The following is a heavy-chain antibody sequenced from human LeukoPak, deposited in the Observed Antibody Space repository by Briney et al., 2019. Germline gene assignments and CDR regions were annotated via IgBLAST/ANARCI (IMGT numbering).Heavy chain of an antibody. D-gene: IGHD5-12*01. CDR1: GYSISSGYY. V-gene: IGHV4-38-2*02. CDR2: IYHSGST. J-gene: IGHJ5*02. CDR3: AREARRGNWFDP. Sequence: KPSETLSLTCTVSGYSISSGYYWGWIRQPPGKGLEWIGSIYHSGSTYYNPSLKSRVTISVDTSKNQFSLKLSSVTAADTAVYYCAREARRGNWFDPWGQGTLVTVSS.